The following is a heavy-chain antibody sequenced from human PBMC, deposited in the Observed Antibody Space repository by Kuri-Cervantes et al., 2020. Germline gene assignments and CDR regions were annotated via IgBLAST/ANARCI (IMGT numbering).Heavy chain of an antibody. D-gene: IGHD1-26*01. J-gene: IGHJ6*02. CDR3: AREVGATTFGYYYYGMDV. Sequence: ASVKVSCKASGYTFTGYYMHWVRQAPGQGLEWMGWINPNSGGTNYAQKFQGRVTMTRDTSISTAYMELSRLRSDDTAVYYCAREVGATTFGYYYYGMDVWGQGTTVTVSS. CDR2: INPNSGGT. V-gene: IGHV1-2*02. CDR1: GYTFTGYY.